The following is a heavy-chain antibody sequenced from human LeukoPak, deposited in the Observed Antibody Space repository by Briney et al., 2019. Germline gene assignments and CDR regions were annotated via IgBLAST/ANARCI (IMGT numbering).Heavy chain of an antibody. V-gene: IGHV4-4*02. CDR3: AREGGPYRPLDY. J-gene: IGHJ4*02. CDR2: VNLQGST. CDR1: GGSISNTNW. Sequence: SDTLSLTCGVSGGSISNTNWRTWVRQPPGKGLEWIGEVNLQGSTNYNPSLKSRVAISVDKSENHISLKLTSVTAADTAVYYCAREGGPYRPLDYSGQGTLVTVAS.